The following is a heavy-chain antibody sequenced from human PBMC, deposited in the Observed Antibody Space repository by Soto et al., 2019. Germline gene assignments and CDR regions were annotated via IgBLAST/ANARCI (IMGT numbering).Heavy chain of an antibody. J-gene: IGHJ6*02. V-gene: IGHV3-30*18. D-gene: IGHD2-21*02. CDR1: GFTFSSYG. CDR3: AKDDLSCGGDCYYYYGMDV. Sequence: QVQLVESGGGVVQPGRSLRLSCAASGFTFSSYGMQWVRQAPGKGLEWVAVISYDGSNKYYADSVKGRFTISRDNSKNTLYLQMNSLSAEDTAVYYCAKDDLSCGGDCYYYYGMDVWGQGTTVTGSS. CDR2: ISYDGSNK.